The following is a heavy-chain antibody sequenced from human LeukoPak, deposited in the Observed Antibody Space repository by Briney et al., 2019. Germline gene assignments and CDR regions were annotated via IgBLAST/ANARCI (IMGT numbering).Heavy chain of an antibody. J-gene: IGHJ4*02. CDR3: AKDYVVGSIDY. Sequence: PGGSLRLSCAASGFTFSSYSMQWVRQTPGKGLEWVGIMSNSGENTFYGEAVKGRFTISRDNSQNTLFLQMNSLRAEDSAVYYCAKDYVVGSIDYWGQGTLVTVSS. V-gene: IGHV3-33*05. CDR1: GFTFSSYS. CDR2: MSNSGENT. D-gene: IGHD2-21*01.